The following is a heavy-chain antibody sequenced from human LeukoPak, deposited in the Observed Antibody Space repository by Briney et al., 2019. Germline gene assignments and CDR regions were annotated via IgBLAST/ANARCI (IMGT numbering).Heavy chain of an antibody. D-gene: IGHD2-15*01. CDR2: IYYSGST. CDR3: ARVGGGNFYYYGMDV. CDR1: GDSMSGHF. Sequence: SETLSLTCTVSGDSMSGHFWSWIRQPPGKGLEWIGYIYYSGSTNYNPSLKSRVTISVDTSQNQFSLRLSSVTAADTAVYYCARVGGGNFYYYGMDVWGQGTTVTVSS. J-gene: IGHJ6*02. V-gene: IGHV4-59*11.